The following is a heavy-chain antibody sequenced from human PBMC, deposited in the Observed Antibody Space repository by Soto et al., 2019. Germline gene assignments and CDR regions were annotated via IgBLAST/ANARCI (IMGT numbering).Heavy chain of an antibody. Sequence: QVQLVESGGGVVQPGRSLRLSCAASGFTFSNYAMHWVRQAPGKGLEWVADILNDGSNKYYADSVKGRFTISRDNSQNTVYLQMNSVIPEDTAVYYCTNGWGGYGWGDAVHLWGQGTMVIVSS. CDR1: GFTFSNYA. CDR3: TNGWGGYGWGDAVHL. V-gene: IGHV3-30-3*01. D-gene: IGHD3-10*01. CDR2: ILNDGSNK. J-gene: IGHJ3*01.